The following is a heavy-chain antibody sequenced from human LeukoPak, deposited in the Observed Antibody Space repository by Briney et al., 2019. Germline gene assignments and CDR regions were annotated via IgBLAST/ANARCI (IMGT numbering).Heavy chain of an antibody. Sequence: ASVKVSCKASGYTFTCYYMHWVRQAPGQGLEWMGIINPSGGSTSYAQKFQGRVTMTRDTSTSTVYMELSSLRSEDTAVFYCARAYRRVGATTPDGYWGQGTLVTVSS. V-gene: IGHV1-46*01. CDR3: ARAYRRVGATTPDGY. CDR1: GYTFTCYY. CDR2: INPSGGST. D-gene: IGHD1-26*01. J-gene: IGHJ4*02.